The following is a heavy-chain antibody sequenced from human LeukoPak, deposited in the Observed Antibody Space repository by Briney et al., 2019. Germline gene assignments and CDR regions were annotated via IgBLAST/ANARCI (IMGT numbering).Heavy chain of an antibody. J-gene: IGHJ4*02. D-gene: IGHD2/OR15-2a*01. CDR2: VHLNGRS. V-gene: IGHV4-4*02. CDR1: GVSISATNC. Sequence: SETLSLTCDVSGVSISATNCWTWVRQPPGGGLEWIGEVHLNGRSHYSPSLESRVTMSADMSENHISLHLTSVTAADTAVYYCTREGGFYRPLDYTGPGTLVIVSS. CDR3: TREGGFYRPLDY.